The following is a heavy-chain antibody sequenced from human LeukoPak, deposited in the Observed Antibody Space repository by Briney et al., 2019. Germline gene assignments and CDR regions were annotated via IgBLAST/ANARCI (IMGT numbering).Heavy chain of an antibody. J-gene: IGHJ4*02. CDR1: GFTFSSYS. D-gene: IGHD3-22*01. V-gene: IGHV3-23*01. CDR2: INGNGDST. CDR3: AKVPSDSSGYYYLN. Sequence: PGGSLRLSCAASGFTFSSYSMNWVRQAPGKGLDWVSSINGNGDSTYYADSVQSRFTISRDNSKKTLYLQMNSLRAEDTAVYYCAKVPSDSSGYYYLNWGQGALVTVSS.